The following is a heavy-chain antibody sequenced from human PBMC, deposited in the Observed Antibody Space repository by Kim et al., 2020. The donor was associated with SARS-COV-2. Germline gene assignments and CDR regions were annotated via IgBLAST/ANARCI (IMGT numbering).Heavy chain of an antibody. CDR2: INPNSGDR. CDR3: ARETSYAYVP. V-gene: IGHV1-2*06. CDR1: GYTFTGDY. D-gene: IGHD3-16*01. Sequence: ASVKVSCKAPGYTFTGDYMHWVRQAPGQGLEWMGRINPNSGDRNYAQNFQGRVTMTRDTSITTVYMEVSSLRSDDTAVYYCARETSYAYVPWGQGTLVTV. J-gene: IGHJ5*02.